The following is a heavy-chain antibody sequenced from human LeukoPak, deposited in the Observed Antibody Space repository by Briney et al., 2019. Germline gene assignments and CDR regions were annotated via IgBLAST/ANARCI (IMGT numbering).Heavy chain of an antibody. CDR2: ISGSGGTT. CDR1: GFTFSSYA. Sequence: GGSLRLSCAASGFTFSSYAMSWVRQAPGKGLERVSAISGSGGTTFYADSVKGRFTISRDNSKNTLYLQMNSLRADDTALYYCAKDQFLLSVAGRIGGAFDIWGQGTMVTVSS. CDR3: AKDQFLLSVAGRIGGAFDI. V-gene: IGHV3-23*01. J-gene: IGHJ3*02. D-gene: IGHD6-19*01.